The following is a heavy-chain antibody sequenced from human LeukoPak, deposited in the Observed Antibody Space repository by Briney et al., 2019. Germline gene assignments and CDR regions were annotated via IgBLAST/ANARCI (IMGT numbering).Heavy chain of an antibody. Sequence: PSETLSLTCTVSGSSIGSHYWNWFRQPAGMGLEYIGRIHISGSANYNPSLNNRVTVSLDTSKNQFSLKLTSVTAADTAVYYCARGRDYGDHYFDYWGQGTLVTVSS. J-gene: IGHJ4*02. CDR3: ARGRDYGDHYFDY. V-gene: IGHV4-4*07. CDR2: IHISGSA. D-gene: IGHD4/OR15-4a*01. CDR1: GSSIGSHY.